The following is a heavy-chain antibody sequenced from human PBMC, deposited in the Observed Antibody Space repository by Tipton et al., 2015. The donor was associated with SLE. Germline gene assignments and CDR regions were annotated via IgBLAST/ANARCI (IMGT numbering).Heavy chain of an antibody. J-gene: IGHJ3*01. CDR3: ARERAYYDATKYYDAFDV. V-gene: IGHV3-33*01. Sequence: SLRLSCAASGFTFSNYGMHWVRQAPGKGLEWVAVIWYDGSNQYYADSVQDRFTISRDNSKNTLYLQMNSRRAEDTALYFCARERAYYDATKYYDAFDVWGQGTMVSVSS. D-gene: IGHD3-22*01. CDR1: GFTFSNYG. CDR2: IWYDGSNQ.